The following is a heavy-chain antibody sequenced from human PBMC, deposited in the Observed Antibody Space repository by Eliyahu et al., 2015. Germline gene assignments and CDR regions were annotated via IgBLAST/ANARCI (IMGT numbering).Heavy chain of an antibody. CDR1: GGSLXGSSFY. Sequence: QLQLQESGPGLVKPSETLSLTCTXSGGSLXGSSFYWAWXRQPPGKGLEWIGTIYYNGRTYYNPSLKSRVYISVDTSENQFSLKLSSVTAADTAVYYCAKHDTPGSHYYPIDYWGQGTLVTVSS. J-gene: IGHJ4*02. CDR3: AKHDTPGSHYYPIDY. D-gene: IGHD3-10*01. CDR2: IYYNGRT. V-gene: IGHV4-39*01.